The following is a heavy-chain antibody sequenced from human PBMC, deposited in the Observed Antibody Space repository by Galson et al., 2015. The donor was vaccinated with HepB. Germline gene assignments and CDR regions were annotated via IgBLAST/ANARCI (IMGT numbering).Heavy chain of an antibody. V-gene: IGHV4-59*01. CDR2: IYYSGST. Sequence: ETLSLTCTVSGGSISSYYWSWIRQPPGKGLEWIGYIYYSGSTNYNPSLKSRVTISVDTSKNQFSLKLSSVTAADTAVYYCARSTWIQLWSFDYWGQGTLVTVSS. CDR1: GGSISSYY. CDR3: ARSTWIQLWSFDY. J-gene: IGHJ4*02. D-gene: IGHD5-18*01.